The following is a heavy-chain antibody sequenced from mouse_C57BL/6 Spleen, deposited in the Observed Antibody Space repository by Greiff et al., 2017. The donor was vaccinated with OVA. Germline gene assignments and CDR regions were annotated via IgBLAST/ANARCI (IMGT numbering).Heavy chain of an antibody. CDR3: ARRLGPYFDY. V-gene: IGHV5-17*01. D-gene: IGHD1-2*01. CDR2: ISSGSSTI. J-gene: IGHJ2*01. Sequence: EVQLQQSGGGLVKPGGSLKLSCAASGFTFSDYGMHWVRQAPEKGLEWVAYISSGSSTIYYADTVKGRFTISRDNAKNTLFLQMTSLRSEDTAMYYCARRLGPYFDYWGQGTTLTVSS. CDR1: GFTFSDYG.